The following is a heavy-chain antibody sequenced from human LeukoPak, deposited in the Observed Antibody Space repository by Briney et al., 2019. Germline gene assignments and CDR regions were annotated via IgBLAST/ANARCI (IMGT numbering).Heavy chain of an antibody. CDR2: ISGSGGST. J-gene: IGHJ3*02. CDR3: TRANSGHYYDRDAFDI. V-gene: IGHV3-23*01. Sequence: PGGSLRLSCAASGFTFSSYAMSWVRQAPGKGLEWVSAISGSGGSTYYADSVKGRFTISRDNSKNTLYLQMNSLKTEDTAVYYCTRANSGHYYDRDAFDIWGQGTMVTVSS. CDR1: GFTFSSYA. D-gene: IGHD3-22*01.